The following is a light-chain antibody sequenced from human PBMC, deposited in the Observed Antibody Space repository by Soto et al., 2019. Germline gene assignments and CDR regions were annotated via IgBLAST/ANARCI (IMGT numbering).Light chain of an antibody. CDR3: QQYKNWPPCT. V-gene: IGKV3-15*01. J-gene: IGKJ1*01. CDR1: QSVSSN. Sequence: EIVMTQSPATLSVSPGERATLSCRASQSVSSNLAWYQQKPGQAPRLLIYGASTRATGSPARFSGSGSGTEFTLPISSLQSQDLAVYYCQQYKNWPPCTFGQGTKVDI. CDR2: GAS.